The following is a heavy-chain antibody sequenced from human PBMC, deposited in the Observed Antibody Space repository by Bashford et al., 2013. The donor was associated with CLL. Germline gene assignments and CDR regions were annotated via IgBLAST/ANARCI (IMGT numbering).Heavy chain of an antibody. CDR1: GYTFTDYS. J-gene: IGHJ1*01. D-gene: IGHD2-2*01. CDR2: INPNSGGT. Sequence: ASVKVSCKTSGYTFTDYSIHWMRQAPGQGLEWMGWINPNSGGTNYAQKFQGRLALTRDTSIGTAYMELRGLRSDDAADYYCARDSSLVPATNAFQHWGQGTLVTVSS. V-gene: IGHV1-2*02. CDR3: ARDSSLVPATNAFQH.